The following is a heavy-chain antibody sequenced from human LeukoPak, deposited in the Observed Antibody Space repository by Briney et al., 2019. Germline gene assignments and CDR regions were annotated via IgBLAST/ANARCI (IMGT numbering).Heavy chain of an antibody. CDR3: ARSGSYPAYYYYYMDV. Sequence: GGSLRLSCTVSGFTVSTNSMSWVRQAPGKGLEWVANIKQDGSEKYYVDSVKGRFTISRDNAKNSLYLQMNSLRAEDTAVYYCARSGSYPAYYYYYMDVWGKGTTVTVSS. CDR1: GFTVSTNS. D-gene: IGHD1-26*01. CDR2: IKQDGSEK. V-gene: IGHV3-7*01. J-gene: IGHJ6*03.